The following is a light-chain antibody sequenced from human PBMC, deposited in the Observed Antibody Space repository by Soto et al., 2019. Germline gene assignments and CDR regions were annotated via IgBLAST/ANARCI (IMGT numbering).Light chain of an antibody. V-gene: IGKV1-5*01. CDR3: QQYNSSPWT. J-gene: IGKJ1*01. CDR2: DAS. CDR1: QSVSSW. Sequence: DIQMTQSPSTLSASLGDSDTITFRASQSVSSWLAWYQQKPGKATKLLISDASSLESGVPVRVSGSGSGTEFTLTISGLQPDDFATYYCQQYNSSPWTFGQGTKVDI.